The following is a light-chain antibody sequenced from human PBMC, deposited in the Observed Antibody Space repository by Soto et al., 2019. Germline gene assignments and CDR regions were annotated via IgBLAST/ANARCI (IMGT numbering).Light chain of an antibody. V-gene: IGLV4-69*01. CDR3: QTWGTGVV. CDR1: SGHSSYA. J-gene: IGLJ2*01. CDR2: LNSDGSY. Sequence: QSVLTQSPSASASLGASVKLTCTLSSGHSSYAIAWHQQQPEKGPRYLMKLNSDGSYSKGDGIPDRFSGSSSGAERYLTISSLQSEDEADYYCQTWGTGVVFGGGTQLTVL.